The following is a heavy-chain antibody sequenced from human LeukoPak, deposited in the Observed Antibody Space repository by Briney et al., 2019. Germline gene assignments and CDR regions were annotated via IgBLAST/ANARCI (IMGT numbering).Heavy chain of an antibody. Sequence: PSETLSLTCTVSGGSISSHYWGWIRQPPGKGLEWIGYIYYSGSTNYNPSLKSRVTISVDTSKNQFSLKLSSVTAADTAVYYCARVVRGSADYWGQGTLVTVSS. J-gene: IGHJ4*02. V-gene: IGHV4-59*11. CDR1: GGSISSHY. D-gene: IGHD3-10*01. CDR3: ARVVRGSADY. CDR2: IYYSGST.